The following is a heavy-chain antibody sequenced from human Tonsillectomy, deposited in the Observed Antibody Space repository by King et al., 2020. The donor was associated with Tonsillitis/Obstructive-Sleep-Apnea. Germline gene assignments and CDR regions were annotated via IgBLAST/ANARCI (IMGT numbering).Heavy chain of an antibody. Sequence: VQLQESGPGLVKPSQTLSLTCTVSGGSISSGGYYCSWIRQHPGKGLEWIGYIYYSGSTYYNPSPKSRGTISVDTSKNQFSLKLSSVTAADTAVYYCAGDHLVGGVYYYMDVWGKGTTVTVSS. D-gene: IGHD1-26*01. V-gene: IGHV4-31*03. CDR3: AGDHLVGGVYYYMDV. CDR2: IYYSGST. CDR1: GGSISSGGYY. J-gene: IGHJ6*03.